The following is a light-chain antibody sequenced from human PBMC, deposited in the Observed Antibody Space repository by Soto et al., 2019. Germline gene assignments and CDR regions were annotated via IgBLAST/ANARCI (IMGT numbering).Light chain of an antibody. J-gene: IGKJ1*01. CDR3: QQYGSSPWT. Sequence: EVVLTQSPGTLSLSPGERATLSCRASQSISSGYLAWYQQKPCQAPRLLIYGASSRATGIPDRFSGSGSGTDFTLTISRLEPEDTAVFYCQQYGSSPWTFGQGTKVDIK. CDR1: QSISSGY. V-gene: IGKV3-20*01. CDR2: GAS.